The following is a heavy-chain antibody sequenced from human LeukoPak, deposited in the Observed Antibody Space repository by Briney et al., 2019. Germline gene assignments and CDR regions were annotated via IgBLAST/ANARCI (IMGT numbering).Heavy chain of an antibody. J-gene: IGHJ4*02. CDR2: IYYSGTT. V-gene: IGHV4-59*04. CDR3: ARRIPGFIFDY. D-gene: IGHD2-21*01. Sequence: SETLSLTCTVSGGSISTYYWSWIRQPPGKGLEWIGNIYYSGTTYYSPSLKSRVTVSVDTSKNHFSLKLNSVTAADTAVYYCARRIPGFIFDYWGQGTLVTVSS. CDR1: GGSISTYY.